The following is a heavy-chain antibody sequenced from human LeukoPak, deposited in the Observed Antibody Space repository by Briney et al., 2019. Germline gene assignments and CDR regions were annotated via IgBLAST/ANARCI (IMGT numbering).Heavy chain of an antibody. CDR3: ASGQSDITIFGVVIEAPNYYFDY. CDR2: IYYSGST. Sequence: SSETLSLTCTVSGGSIRSTSYYWGWIRQPPGKGLEWIGSIYYSGSTYYNPSLKSRVTISVDTSKNQFSLKLSSVTAADTAVYYCASGQSDITIFGVVIEAPNYYFDYWGQGTLVTVSS. D-gene: IGHD3-3*01. J-gene: IGHJ4*02. V-gene: IGHV4-39*01. CDR1: GGSIRSTSYY.